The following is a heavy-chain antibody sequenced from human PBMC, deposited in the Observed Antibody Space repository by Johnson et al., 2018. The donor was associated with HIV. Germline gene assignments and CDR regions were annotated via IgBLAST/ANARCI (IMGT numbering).Heavy chain of an antibody. CDR3: TKDHDYGDAFDL. CDR1: GLTFSNYD. J-gene: IGHJ3*01. V-gene: IGHV3-30*02. Sequence: QVQLVESGGGVVQPGRSLRLSCTASGLTFSNYDMHWVRQSPGRWLEEVAFIQYDGKNKYYADSVKGRFTISRDNSKNTLFLQMSSLRTEDTAVYYCTKDHDYGDAFDLWGQGSMVTVSS. D-gene: IGHD4-17*01. CDR2: IQYDGKNK.